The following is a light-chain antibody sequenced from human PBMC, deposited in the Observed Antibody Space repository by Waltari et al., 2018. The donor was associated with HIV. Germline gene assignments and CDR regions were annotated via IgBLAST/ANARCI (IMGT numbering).Light chain of an antibody. CDR1: SSDVGGYNY. V-gene: IGLV2-14*01. CDR3: SSYTSSSTLVV. Sequence: QSALTQPASVSGSPGQSITISCPGTSSDVGGYNYLSWYHQHPGKAPKLMIYEVSNRPSGVSNRFSGSKSGNTASLTISGLQAEDEADYYCSSYTSSSTLVVFGGGTKLTVL. J-gene: IGLJ2*01. CDR2: EVS.